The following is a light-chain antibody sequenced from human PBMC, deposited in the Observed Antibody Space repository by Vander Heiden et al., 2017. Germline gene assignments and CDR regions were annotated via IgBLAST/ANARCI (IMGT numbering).Light chain of an antibody. CDR1: QSISSY. V-gene: IGKV1-39*01. J-gene: IGKJ4*01. CDR3: QQTDSTLALT. Sequence: DIQMTQSPSSLSASVGDRVTITCRASQSISSYLNWYQQKPGKAPKLLIYAASSLQSGVPSRFSGSGSGTDLTLTISSLQPEDFATYYCQQTDSTLALTFGGGTKVEIK. CDR2: AAS.